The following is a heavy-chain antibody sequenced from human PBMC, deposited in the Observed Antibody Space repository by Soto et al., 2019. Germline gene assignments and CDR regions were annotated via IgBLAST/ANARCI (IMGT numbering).Heavy chain of an antibody. CDR1: GFTFSNYG. J-gene: IGHJ5*01. Sequence: QVQLVESGGGVVQPGRSLRRSCAASGFTFSNYGMNWVRQAPGKGLEWVAVISSDGNGKYYADSVKGRFSISRDNSKHTLFLEMSSVRAADTSIYYCGKVTWERLGWVDSWGQGTSVAVSS. D-gene: IGHD1-26*01. CDR2: ISSDGNGK. CDR3: GKVTWERLGWVDS. V-gene: IGHV3-30*18.